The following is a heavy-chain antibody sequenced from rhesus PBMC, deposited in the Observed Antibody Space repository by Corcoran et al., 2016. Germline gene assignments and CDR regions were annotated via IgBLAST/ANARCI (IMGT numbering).Heavy chain of an antibody. CDR1: EYSFTSYW. J-gene: IGHJ2*01. CDR3: ARLAHKDEHWYFDL. Sequence: VQLVQSGAEVKRPGESLKLACKTSEYSFTSYWISWVRQMPGKGLEWMGAIDPSDSDTRYSPSFQGQVTISADKSISTTYLQWSSLKASDSATYYCARLAHKDEHWYFDLWGPGTPITISS. V-gene: IGHV5-2*01. D-gene: IGHD3-9*01. CDR2: IDPSDSDT.